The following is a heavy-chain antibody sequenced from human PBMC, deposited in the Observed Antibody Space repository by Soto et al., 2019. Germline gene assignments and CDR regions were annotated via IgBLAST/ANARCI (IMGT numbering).Heavy chain of an antibody. CDR2: IYPGDSDT. D-gene: IGHD3-22*01. CDR3: ARYYYDSSCYYYGVWASDAFDI. CDR1: GYSFTSYW. J-gene: IGHJ3*02. V-gene: IGHV5-51*01. Sequence: PGESLKISCKGSGYSFTSYWIGWVRQMPGKGLEWMGIIYPGDSDTRYSPSFQGQVTISADKSISTAYLQWSSLKASDTAMYYCARYYYDSSCYYYGVWASDAFDIWGQGTMVTGSS.